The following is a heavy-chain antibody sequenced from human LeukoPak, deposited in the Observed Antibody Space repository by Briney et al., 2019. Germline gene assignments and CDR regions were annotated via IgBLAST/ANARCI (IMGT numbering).Heavy chain of an antibody. D-gene: IGHD2-15*01. J-gene: IGHJ4*02. CDR2: ISSTSTTL. CDR1: GFTFSSSS. CDR3: AKVFEDIVVVVAAIFDY. Sequence: PGGSLRLSCAASGFTFSSSSMNWVRRAPGKGLEWVSYISSTSTTLYYADSVRGRFTISRDNSKNTLYLQMNSLRAEDTAVYYCAKVFEDIVVVVAAIFDYWGQGTLVTVSS. V-gene: IGHV3-48*01.